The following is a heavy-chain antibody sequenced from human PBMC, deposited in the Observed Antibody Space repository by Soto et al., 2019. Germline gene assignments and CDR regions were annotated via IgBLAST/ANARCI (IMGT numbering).Heavy chain of an antibody. CDR1: GFTFSSYA. CDR3: VRFSILVSGRGRGAFFDS. D-gene: IGHD6-19*01. V-gene: IGHV3-7*03. CDR2: IKEDGSEK. J-gene: IGHJ4*02. Sequence: HPGGSLRLSCAASGFTFSSYAMSWVRQAPGKGLAWVSNIKEDGSEKYYVDSVKGRFTISRDNAKNSVHLQMNSLRDEDTAVYYCVRFSILVSGRGRGAFFDSWGQGTPVTVSS.